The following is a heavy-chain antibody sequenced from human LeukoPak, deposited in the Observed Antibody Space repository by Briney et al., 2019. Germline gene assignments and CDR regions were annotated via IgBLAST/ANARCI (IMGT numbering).Heavy chain of an antibody. J-gene: IGHJ4*02. CDR2: ISGSGGNT. CDR3: AKPPFGGYYY. V-gene: IGHV3-23*01. CDR1: GFTFSSYA. Sequence: GGSLRLSCAASGFTFSSYAMTWVRQAPGKGLEWVSAISGSGGNTYYADSVRGRFTISRDNSKNTLYLQMNSLRAEDTAVYYCAKPPFGGYYYWGQGTLVTVSS. D-gene: IGHD3-22*01.